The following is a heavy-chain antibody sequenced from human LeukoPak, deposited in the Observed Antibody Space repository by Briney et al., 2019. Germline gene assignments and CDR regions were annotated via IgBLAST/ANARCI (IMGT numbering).Heavy chain of an antibody. CDR1: GFTFSSYG. CDR2: ISYDGSNK. Sequence: GGSLRLSCAASGFTFSSYGMHWVRQAPGKGLEWVAVISYDGSNKYYADSVKGRFTISRDNSKNTLYLQMNSLGAEDTAVYHCASGPHDSSYLDDWGQGTLVTVSS. CDR3: ASGPHDSSYLDD. D-gene: IGHD3-22*01. J-gene: IGHJ4*02. V-gene: IGHV3-30*03.